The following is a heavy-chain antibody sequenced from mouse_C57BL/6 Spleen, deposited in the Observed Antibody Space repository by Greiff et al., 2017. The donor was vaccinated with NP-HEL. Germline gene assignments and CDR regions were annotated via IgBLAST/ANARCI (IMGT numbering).Heavy chain of an antibody. CDR1: GFTFSSYT. CDR2: ISGGGGNT. J-gene: IGHJ4*01. D-gene: IGHD4-1*01. Sequence: EVQGVESGGGLVKPGGSLKLSCAASGFTFSSYTMSWVRQTPEKRLEWVATISGGGGNTYYPDSVKGRFTISRDNAKNTLYLQMSSLRSEDTALYYCARLGRTAMDYWGQGTSVTVSS. CDR3: ARLGRTAMDY. V-gene: IGHV5-9*01.